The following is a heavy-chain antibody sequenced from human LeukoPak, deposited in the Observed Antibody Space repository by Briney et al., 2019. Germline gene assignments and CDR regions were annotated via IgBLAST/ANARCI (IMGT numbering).Heavy chain of an antibody. J-gene: IGHJ4*02. CDR3: AKDGYSGYTFDH. Sequence: GGSLRLSCAASGFTFSSYGMHGVRQAPGKGLEWVAFIRYDGSNKYYADSVKGRFTISRDNSKNTLYLQMNSLRAEDTAVYYCAKDGYSGYTFDHWGQGTLVTVSS. V-gene: IGHV3-30*02. CDR2: IRYDGSNK. D-gene: IGHD5-12*01. CDR1: GFTFSSYG.